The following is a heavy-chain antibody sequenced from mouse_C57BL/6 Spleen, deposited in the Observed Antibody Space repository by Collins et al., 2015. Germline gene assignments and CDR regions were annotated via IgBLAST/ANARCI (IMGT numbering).Heavy chain of an antibody. D-gene: IGHD2-2*01. J-gene: IGHJ3*01. V-gene: IGHV1S81*02. CDR1: GYTFTSYY. Sequence: QVQLQQSGAELVKPGASVKLSCKASGYTFTSYYMYWVKQRPGQGLEWIGEINPSNGGTNFNEKFKSKATLTVDKSSSTAYMQLSSLTSEDSAVYYCTREDGYDEFAYWGQGTLVTVSA. CDR3: TREDGYDEFAY. CDR2: INPSNGGT.